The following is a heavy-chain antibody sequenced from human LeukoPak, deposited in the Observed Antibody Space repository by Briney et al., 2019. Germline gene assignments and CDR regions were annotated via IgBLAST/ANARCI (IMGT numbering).Heavy chain of an antibody. V-gene: IGHV1-69*13. CDR2: IIPIFGTA. CDR3: ATSTVYYYYYYMDV. Sequence: SVKVSCTASGGTFSSYAISWVRQAPGQRLEWMGGIIPIFGTANYAQKFQGRVTITADESTSTAYMELSSLRSEDTAVYYCATSTVYYYYYYMDVWGKGTTVTISS. CDR1: GGTFSSYA. J-gene: IGHJ6*03. D-gene: IGHD4-17*01.